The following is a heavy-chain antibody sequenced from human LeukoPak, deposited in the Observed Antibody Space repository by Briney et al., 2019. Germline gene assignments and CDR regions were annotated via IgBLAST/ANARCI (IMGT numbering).Heavy chain of an antibody. CDR3: ARVKVGTTNRFDY. CDR2: ITSSSSTI. D-gene: IGHD1-26*01. CDR1: GFTFSAYA. Sequence: GGSLRLSCAASGFTFSAYAMNWVRQAPGKGLEWVSYITSSSSTIYYADSVKGRFTISRDNAKNSLYLQMNSLRAEDTAVYYCARVKVGTTNRFDYWGQGTLVTVSS. V-gene: IGHV3-48*01. J-gene: IGHJ4*02.